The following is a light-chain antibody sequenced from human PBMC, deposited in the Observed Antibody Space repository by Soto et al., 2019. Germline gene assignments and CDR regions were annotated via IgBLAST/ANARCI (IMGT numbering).Light chain of an antibody. Sequence: DIQMTQSPSTLSGSVGDTVTITCRASQSIGRRLNWYQQKPGQAPKFLIYGASTLQSGVPSRFSGSGSGTDFTLTVNSLQPDDFATYYCQQSYNSPVTFGQGTRLENK. V-gene: IGKV1-39*01. CDR3: QQSYNSPVT. CDR2: GAS. J-gene: IGKJ5*01. CDR1: QSIGRR.